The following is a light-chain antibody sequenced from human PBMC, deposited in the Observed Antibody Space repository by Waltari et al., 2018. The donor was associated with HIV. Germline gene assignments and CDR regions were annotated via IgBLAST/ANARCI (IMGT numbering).Light chain of an antibody. CDR3: QAWDKSTVI. Sequence: SYELTQPPSVSVSPGQTANITCSGDKLGQKYAHWYQQKSGQSPVLLIYEDSKRRSGIPERFSGSISWDTATLTISGTQAEDEADYHCQAWDKSTVIFAGGTKLTVL. V-gene: IGLV3-1*01. CDR2: EDS. J-gene: IGLJ2*01. CDR1: KLGQKY.